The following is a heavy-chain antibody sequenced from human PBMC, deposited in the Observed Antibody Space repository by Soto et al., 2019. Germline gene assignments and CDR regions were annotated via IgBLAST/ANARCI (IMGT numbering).Heavy chain of an antibody. CDR1: GGSISSDAYY. D-gene: IGHD5-12*01. CDR2: IHYSGTT. Sequence: QLQLQESGPGLVKPSETLSLTCTVSGGSISSDAYYWGWVRQPPGKGLEWIGSIHYSGTTYYNPSLRSRVTISVDTSNNQFSLKVSSVSAADTAVYYCATKPGRGYGGNDFCYWGQGTVVTVSS. CDR3: ATKPGRGYGGNDFCY. V-gene: IGHV4-39*01. J-gene: IGHJ4*02.